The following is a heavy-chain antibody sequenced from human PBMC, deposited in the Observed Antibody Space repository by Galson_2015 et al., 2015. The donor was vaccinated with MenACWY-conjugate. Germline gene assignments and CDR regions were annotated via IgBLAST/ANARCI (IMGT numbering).Heavy chain of an antibody. V-gene: IGHV3-7*03. CDR1: GFTFSRYW. Sequence: SLRLSCAASGFTFSRYWMSWVRQAPGEGLEWVANIKQDGSERYYGDSVRGRFTISRDNAKNSLYLQVNSLRAEDTAIYYCARIGYCSGYSSYSGDYFDFWGQGALVAVSS. CDR2: IKQDGSER. CDR3: ARIGYCSGYSSYSGDYFDF. J-gene: IGHJ4*02. D-gene: IGHD2-15*01.